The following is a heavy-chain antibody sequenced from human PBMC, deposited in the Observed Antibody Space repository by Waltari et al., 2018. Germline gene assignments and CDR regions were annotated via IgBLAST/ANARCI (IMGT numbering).Heavy chain of an antibody. Sequence: SGYTFTGYYMHWVRQAPGQGLEWMGRINPNSGGTNYAQKFQGRVTMTRDTSISTAYMELSRLRSDDTAVYYCATPIVGARGFDYWGQGTLVTVSS. CDR3: ATPIVGARGFDY. J-gene: IGHJ4*02. CDR1: GYTFTGYY. CDR2: INPNSGGT. D-gene: IGHD1-26*01. V-gene: IGHV1-2*06.